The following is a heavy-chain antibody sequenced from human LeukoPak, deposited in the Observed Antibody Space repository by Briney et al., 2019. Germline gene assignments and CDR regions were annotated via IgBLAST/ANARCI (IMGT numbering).Heavy chain of an antibody. D-gene: IGHD2-15*01. J-gene: IGHJ4*02. Sequence: GESLKISCKGSGYSFTNYWIGWVRQMPGRGLEWMGIIHPGDSDTKYSPSFQGQVTISGDKSISTAYPQWSSLKASDTAMYYCARLFRDCSGGSCYPYYFDYWGQGTLVTVSS. V-gene: IGHV5-51*01. CDR3: ARLFRDCSGGSCYPYYFDY. CDR2: IHPGDSDT. CDR1: GYSFTNYW.